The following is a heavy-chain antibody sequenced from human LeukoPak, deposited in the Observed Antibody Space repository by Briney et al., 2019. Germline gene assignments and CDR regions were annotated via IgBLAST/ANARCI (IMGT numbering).Heavy chain of an antibody. D-gene: IGHD6-13*01. J-gene: IGHJ4*02. CDR1: GGSISSYY. CDR2: IYYSGST. V-gene: IGHV4-59*01. CDR3: ARDYSSSWYRPGGFDY. Sequence: SETLSLTCTVSGGSISSYYWSWIRQPPGTGLEWIGCIYYSGSTNYNPSLKSRVTISVDTSKNQFSLKLSSVTAADTAVYYCARDYSSSWYRPGGFDYWGQGTLVTVSS.